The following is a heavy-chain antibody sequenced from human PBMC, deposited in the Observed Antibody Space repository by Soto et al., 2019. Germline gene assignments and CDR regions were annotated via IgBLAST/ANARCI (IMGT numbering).Heavy chain of an antibody. D-gene: IGHD2-8*01. J-gene: IGHJ3*02. V-gene: IGHV4-59*01. CDR3: ARAHCSNGICYAFDI. CDR2: IHHSGDT. CDR1: GGSMSFYS. Sequence: PSETLSLTCAVSGGSMSFYSWSWIRQPPGKGLEWIGYIHHSGDTDYNPSLKSRVTISVDRPQNQLSLKLTSVTTADTAVYYCARAHCSNGICYAFDIWGQGTNVTVSS.